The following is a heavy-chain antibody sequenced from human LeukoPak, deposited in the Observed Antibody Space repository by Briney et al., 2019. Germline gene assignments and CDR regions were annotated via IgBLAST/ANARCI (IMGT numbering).Heavy chain of an antibody. Sequence: PGGSLRLSCAASGFIFSDFYMGWIRQAPGKGLEWVSYISISGTTTNYADSVKGRFTISRDDAKNSLYLQMNSLRAEDTAVYYCARGDGSGDYWGQGTLVTVSS. CDR1: GFIFSDFY. J-gene: IGHJ4*02. CDR3: ARGDGSGDY. D-gene: IGHD3-10*01. CDR2: ISISGTTT. V-gene: IGHV3-11*04.